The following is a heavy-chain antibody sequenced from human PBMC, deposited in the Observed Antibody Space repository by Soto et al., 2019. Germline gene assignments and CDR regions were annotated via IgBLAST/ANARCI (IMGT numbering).Heavy chain of an antibody. D-gene: IGHD1-26*01. CDR1: GGSIRSNYW. J-gene: IGHJ6*02. Sequence: QVQLQESGPGLVKPSGTLSLMCAVSGGSIRSNYWWSWVRQPPGKGLEWIGEIFQSGGINYNPSLRSRVTMSVDKSTNRFSLKLSSVTAADTAVYYCVREIRYSGTYIERYYGMDVWGQGTTVTVSS. CDR3: VREIRYSGTYIERYYGMDV. CDR2: IFQSGGI. V-gene: IGHV4-4*02.